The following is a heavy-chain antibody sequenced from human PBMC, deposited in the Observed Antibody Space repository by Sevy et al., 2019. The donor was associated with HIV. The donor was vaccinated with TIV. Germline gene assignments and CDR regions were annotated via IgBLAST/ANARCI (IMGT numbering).Heavy chain of an antibody. J-gene: IGHJ4*01. CDR1: GYTFTSYD. V-gene: IGHV1-8*01. CDR3: ARDTYYYDGSGYFIFDS. Sequence: ASVKVSCKASGYTFTSYDINWVRQATGQGLEWMGWMNPNSGNTGYALKFQGRVTMTRNTSISTAYMELSNLRSEDTAVYYCARDTYYYDGSGYFIFDSWGHGTLVTVSS. CDR2: MNPNSGNT. D-gene: IGHD3-22*01.